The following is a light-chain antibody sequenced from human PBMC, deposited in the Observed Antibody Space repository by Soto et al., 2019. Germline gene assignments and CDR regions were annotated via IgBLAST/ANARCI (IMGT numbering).Light chain of an antibody. J-gene: IGKJ2*01. V-gene: IGKV3-11*01. Sequence: EIVLTQSPATLSLSPGEKATLSCRASQSVSSYLAWYQQNPGKAPRLPIYGASNRATGTPARFSGSGSGTDFTLTISSLEPEDFAVYYCQQRSNWPSYTFGQGTKLEIK. CDR1: QSVSSY. CDR2: GAS. CDR3: QQRSNWPSYT.